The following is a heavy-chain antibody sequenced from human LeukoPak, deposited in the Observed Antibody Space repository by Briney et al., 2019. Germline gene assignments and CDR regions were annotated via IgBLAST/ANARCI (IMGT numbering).Heavy chain of an antibody. CDR2: INAGNGNT. Sequence: ASVKVSCKASGYTFTSYAMHWVRQAPGQRLEWMGWINAGNGNTKYSQEFQGRVTITRDTSASTAYMELSSLRSEDMAVYYCARSDYDILTGYSYYYMDVWGKGTTVTVSS. D-gene: IGHD3-9*01. J-gene: IGHJ6*03. CDR1: GYTFTSYA. CDR3: ARSDYDILTGYSYYYMDV. V-gene: IGHV1-3*03.